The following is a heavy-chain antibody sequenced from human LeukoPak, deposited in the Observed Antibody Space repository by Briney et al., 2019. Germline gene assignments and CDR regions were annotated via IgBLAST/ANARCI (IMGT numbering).Heavy chain of an antibody. Sequence: SQTLSLTCTVSGGSISSGDYYWSWIRQPPGKGLEWIGYIYYSGSTYYNPPLKSRVTISVDKSKNQFSLKLSSVTAADTAVYYCARDRYGSGTAFDYWGQGTLVTVSS. CDR3: ARDRYGSGTAFDY. CDR1: GGSISSGDYY. CDR2: IYYSGST. D-gene: IGHD3-10*01. V-gene: IGHV4-30-4*01. J-gene: IGHJ4*02.